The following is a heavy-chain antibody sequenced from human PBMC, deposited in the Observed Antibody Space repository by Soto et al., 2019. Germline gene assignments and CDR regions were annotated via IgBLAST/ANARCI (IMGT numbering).Heavy chain of an antibody. J-gene: IGHJ2*01. V-gene: IGHV1-69*06. CDR2: IIPLFGRS. CDR1: GGSFSSHA. CDR3: ARRDYGGGRDYWYFDL. Sequence: QVQLMQSGAEVRKPGSSVKVSCRASGGSFSSHAISWVRQAPGQGLEWMGGIIPLFGRSNYAQKFQGRVTITADTITGTVYMELNSLRSEDSAVYYSARRDYGGGRDYWYFDLWGRGTLVTVSS. D-gene: IGHD4-17*01.